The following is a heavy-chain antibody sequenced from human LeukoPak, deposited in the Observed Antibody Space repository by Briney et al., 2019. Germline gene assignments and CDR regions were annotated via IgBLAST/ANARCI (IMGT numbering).Heavy chain of an antibody. CDR3: ARGTHYPHYYMDV. CDR2: IYYSGDT. V-gene: IGHV4-39*07. CDR1: TGSISNSSYY. D-gene: IGHD1-26*01. Sequence: PSETLSLTCTVSTGSISNSSYYWGWFRQPPGKGLEWIGSIYYSGDTYSTPSLKSRVTISLDTSNNQFSLQLNSVTPEDTAVYYCARGTHYPHYYMDVWGKGTTVTVSS. J-gene: IGHJ6*03.